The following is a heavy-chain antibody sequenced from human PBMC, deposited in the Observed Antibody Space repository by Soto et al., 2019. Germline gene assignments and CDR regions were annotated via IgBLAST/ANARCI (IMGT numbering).Heavy chain of an antibody. V-gene: IGHV5-51*01. CDR3: ARHLGYCSSTRCSGADY. D-gene: IGHD2-2*01. Sequence: GESLKISCKGSGYSFTNYWIGWVRQMPGKGLEWMGIIYPGDSDTIYSPSFQGQVTISGDKSSSTAYLQWSSLKASDTAMYYCARHLGYCSSTRCSGADYWGQGTLVTVS. CDR2: IYPGDSDT. J-gene: IGHJ4*02. CDR1: GYSFTNYW.